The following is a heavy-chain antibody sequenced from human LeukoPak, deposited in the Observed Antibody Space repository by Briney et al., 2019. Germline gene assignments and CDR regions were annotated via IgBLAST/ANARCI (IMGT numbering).Heavy chain of an antibody. CDR3: AKAPGLGGSYYDYYYYYMDV. CDR1: GGTFSSYA. CDR2: IIPIFGTA. V-gene: IGHV1-69*06. D-gene: IGHD1-26*01. Sequence: SVKVSCKASGGTFSSYAISWVRQAPGQGLEWMGGIIPIFGTANYTQKFQGRVTITADRSTSTAYMELSSLRAEDTAVYYCAKAPGLGGSYYDYYYYYMDVWGKGTTVTISS. J-gene: IGHJ6*03.